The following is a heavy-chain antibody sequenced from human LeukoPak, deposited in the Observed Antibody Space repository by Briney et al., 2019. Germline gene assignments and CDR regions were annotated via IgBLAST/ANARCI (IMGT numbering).Heavy chain of an antibody. V-gene: IGHV1-69*13. J-gene: IGHJ4*02. CDR1: GGTFRSYT. D-gene: IGHD5-18*01. Sequence: SVTVSCTASGGTFRSYTISWVRQAPGQGLEWMGGIIPIFGTANYAQKFQGRVTITADESTSTAYMELSSLRSEDTAVYYCARDQGYRYGYGDFDYWGQGTLVTVSS. CDR3: ARDQGYRYGYGDFDY. CDR2: IIPIFGTA.